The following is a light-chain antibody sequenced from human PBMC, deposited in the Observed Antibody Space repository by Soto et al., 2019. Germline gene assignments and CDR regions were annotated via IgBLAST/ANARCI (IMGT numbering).Light chain of an antibody. Sequence: QSVLTQPPSVSGAPRQRVTISCTGSSSNIGAGYDVHWYLQLPGTAPKLLIYGNSNRPSGVPDRFSGSKSGASASLAITGLQAEDEADYYCQSYDISLTTWVFGGGTKLTVL. V-gene: IGLV1-40*01. CDR3: QSYDISLTTWV. CDR1: SSNIGAGYD. CDR2: GNS. J-gene: IGLJ3*02.